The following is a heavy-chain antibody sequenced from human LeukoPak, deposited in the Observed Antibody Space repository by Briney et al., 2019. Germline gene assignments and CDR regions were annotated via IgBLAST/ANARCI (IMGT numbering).Heavy chain of an antibody. CDR1: GGSISSYY. J-gene: IGHJ4*02. D-gene: IGHD1-1*01. CDR3: ARGLNWNDMKGYYFDY. V-gene: IGHV4-59*01. Sequence: SETLSLTCTVSGGSISSYYWSWIRQPPGKGLEWIGYIYYSGSTNYNPSLRSRVTISVDTSKNQFSLKLSSVTAADTAVYYCARGLNWNDMKGYYFDYWGQGTLVTVSS. CDR2: IYYSGST.